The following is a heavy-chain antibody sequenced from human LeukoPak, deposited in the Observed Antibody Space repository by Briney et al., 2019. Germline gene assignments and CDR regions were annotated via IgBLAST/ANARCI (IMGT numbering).Heavy chain of an antibody. Sequence: PGGSLRLSCAASGFTFSSYAMHWVRQAPGKGLEWVAVISYDGSNKYYADSVKGRSTISRDNSKNTLYLQMNSLRAEDTAVYYCASHRRSHGAEYWGQGTLVTVSS. J-gene: IGHJ4*02. CDR2: ISYDGSNK. CDR3: ASHRRSHGAEY. CDR1: GFTFSSYA. V-gene: IGHV3-30*04. D-gene: IGHD5-18*01.